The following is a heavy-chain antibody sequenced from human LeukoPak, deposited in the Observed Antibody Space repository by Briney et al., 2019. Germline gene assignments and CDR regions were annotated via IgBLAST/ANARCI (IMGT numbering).Heavy chain of an antibody. V-gene: IGHV3-30*04. CDR1: GFTFNTYN. J-gene: IGHJ4*02. Sequence: GRSLRLSCAASGFTFNTYNMHWVRQAPGKGLEWVAIISYDGGDKRSADSVKGRFTISRDNSKNTMFLQMNSLRAEDTAVYYCARDISGNYAFDYWGQGTLVTVSS. CDR3: ARDISGNYAFDY. D-gene: IGHD1-26*01. CDR2: ISYDGGDK.